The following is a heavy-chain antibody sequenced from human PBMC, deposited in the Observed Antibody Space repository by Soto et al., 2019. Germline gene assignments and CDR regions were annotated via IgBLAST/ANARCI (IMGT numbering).Heavy chain of an antibody. D-gene: IGHD6-19*01. V-gene: IGHV3-23*01. CDR2: ISGSGGST. CDR1: GFTLSSYA. Sequence: GGSLRLSCAASGFTLSSYAMSWVRQAPGKGLEWVSAISGSGGSTYYADSVKGRFTISRDNSKNTLYLQMNSLRAEDTAVYYCAKDSMYSSGWYGGDYWGQGTLVTVSS. CDR3: AKDSMYSSGWYGGDY. J-gene: IGHJ4*02.